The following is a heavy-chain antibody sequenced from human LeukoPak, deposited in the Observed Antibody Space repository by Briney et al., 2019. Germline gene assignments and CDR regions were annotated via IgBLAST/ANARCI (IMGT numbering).Heavy chain of an antibody. CDR3: ARANFLYCSSSTCLFDY. V-gene: IGHV1-2*02. J-gene: IGHJ4*02. Sequence: ASVKVSCKASGYTFTDYYMHWVRQAPGQGFEWMGWINPNDGDTDYAQKFQGRVTMTRDTSISTAHMEVSRLRSDDTAVYYCARANFLYCSSSTCLFDYWGQGTLVTVSS. CDR2: INPNDGDT. CDR1: GYTFTDYY. D-gene: IGHD2-2*01.